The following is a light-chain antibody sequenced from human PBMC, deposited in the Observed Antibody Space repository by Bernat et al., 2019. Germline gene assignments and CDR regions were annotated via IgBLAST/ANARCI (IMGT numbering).Light chain of an antibody. CDR2: GAS. J-gene: IGKJ3*01. Sequence: EIVLTQSPGTLSFSPGERATLSCRASQSVARNYLAWYQHKPGQAPRLLIYGASSRATGIPDRFGGSGSGTDFTLTISRLEPEDFAVYYCQQYGSSPPKFTFGPGTKVEIK. V-gene: IGKV3-20*01. CDR1: QSVARNY. CDR3: QQYGSSPPKFT.